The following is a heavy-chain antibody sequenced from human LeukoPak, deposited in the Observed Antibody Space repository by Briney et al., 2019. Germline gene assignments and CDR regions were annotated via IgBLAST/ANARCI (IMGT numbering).Heavy chain of an antibody. CDR1: EFTFNTYG. V-gene: IGHV3-30*18. Sequence: GGSLRLSCAASEFTFNTYGMHWVRQAPGKGLEWVAVISYDGSNKYYADSVKGRFAISRDNSKNTLYLQMNSLRAEDTAVYYCAKAYGYCTTTSCSHEEFDYWGQGTLVTVSS. CDR3: AKAYGYCTTTSCSHEEFDY. CDR2: ISYDGSNK. D-gene: IGHD2-2*01. J-gene: IGHJ4*02.